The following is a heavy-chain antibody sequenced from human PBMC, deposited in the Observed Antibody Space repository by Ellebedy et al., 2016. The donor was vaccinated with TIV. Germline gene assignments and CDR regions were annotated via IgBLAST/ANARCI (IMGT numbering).Heavy chain of an antibody. D-gene: IGHD3-16*01. V-gene: IGHV3-48*03. CDR3: ARSYGARTSGP. CDR2: ISGSASVT. Sequence: GESLKISCAVSGFTFSSYEMNCVRQAPGKGLEWVSYISGSASVTAYADSVKGRFNISRDNARTSLYLQMNSLRVDDTAMYYCARSYGARTSGPWGQGTLVTVSS. J-gene: IGHJ5*02. CDR1: GFTFSSYE.